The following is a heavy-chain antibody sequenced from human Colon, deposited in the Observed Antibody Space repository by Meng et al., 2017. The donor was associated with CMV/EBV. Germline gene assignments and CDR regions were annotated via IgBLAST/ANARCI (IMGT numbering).Heavy chain of an antibody. D-gene: IGHD1-1*01. CDR3: LKLPPGY. V-gene: IGHV3-74*01. CDR1: GFSSVVFW. CDR2: IHSGGTSI. J-gene: IGHJ4*02. Sequence: VESGGCLIRPGGFLRSSCVVFGFSSVVFWVDWVRQAPGKGPLWVSRIHSGGTSISYEDSVKGRLTISGDNAKNTVYLQMNSLRDEDTAVYYCLKLPPGYWGQGTLVTVSS.